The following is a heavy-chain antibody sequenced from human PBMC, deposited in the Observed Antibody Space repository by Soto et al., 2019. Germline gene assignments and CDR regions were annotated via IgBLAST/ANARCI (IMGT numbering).Heavy chain of an antibody. CDR1: GSTFPAFG. J-gene: IGHJ1*01. CDR2: ISAYNGNT. Sequence: QVQLVQSGAEVKKPGASVKVPGKPSGSTFPAFGISWVGRALGQGLEWMGWISAYNGNTKYAQKLQGRVTMTTDTSTSTAYMELRSLRSDDTAVYYCARAFPTQPEYFQYWGQGTLVTVSS. D-gene: IGHD3-16*01. V-gene: IGHV1-18*01. CDR3: ARAFPTQPEYFQY.